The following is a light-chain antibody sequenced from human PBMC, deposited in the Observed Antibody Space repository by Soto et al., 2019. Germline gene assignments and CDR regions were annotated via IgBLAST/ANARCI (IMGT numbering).Light chain of an antibody. CDR3: QQSYMTPRT. CDR1: QTIDVY. J-gene: IGKJ1*01. V-gene: IGKV1-39*01. CDR2: AAS. Sequence: DIQMTQSLSSLCASVGDRVAITCWPSQTIDVYLNWYVQKPGTAPQLLIYAASKLQSGVPSRFSGSGSGTDFTLTISSLKADDSATYFCQQSYMTPRTFGQGTKVDIK.